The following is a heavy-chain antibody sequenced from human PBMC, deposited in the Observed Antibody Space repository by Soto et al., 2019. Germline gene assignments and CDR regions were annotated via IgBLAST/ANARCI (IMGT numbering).Heavy chain of an antibody. V-gene: IGHV3-23*01. CDR1: GFTFSSYA. D-gene: IGHD3-10*01. CDR3: AKGPTMDRGYYYGMDV. Sequence: EVQLLESGGGLVQPGGSLRLSCAASGFTFSSYAMSWVRQAPGKGLEWVSAISGSGGSTYYADSVKGRFTISRDNSKNTLYLQMNSLRAEDTAVYYCAKGPTMDRGYYYGMDVWGQGTTVTVSS. J-gene: IGHJ6*02. CDR2: ISGSGGST.